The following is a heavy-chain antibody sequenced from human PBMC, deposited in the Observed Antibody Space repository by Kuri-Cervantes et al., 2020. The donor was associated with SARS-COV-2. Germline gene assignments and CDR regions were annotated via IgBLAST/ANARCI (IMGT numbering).Heavy chain of an antibody. CDR2: IRSKAYGGTT. Sequence: GGSLRLSCTASGFTFGDYAMSWVRRAPGKGLEWVGFIRSKAYGGTTEYAASVKGRFTISRDDSKSIAYLQMNSLKTEDTAVYYCTSRRSSGYYYPEHFDYWGQGTLVTVSS. CDR3: TSRRSSGYYYPEHFDY. CDR1: GFTFGDYA. J-gene: IGHJ4*02. D-gene: IGHD3-22*01. V-gene: IGHV3-49*04.